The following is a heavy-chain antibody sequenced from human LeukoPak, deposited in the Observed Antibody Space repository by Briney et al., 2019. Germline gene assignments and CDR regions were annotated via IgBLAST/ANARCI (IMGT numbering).Heavy chain of an antibody. J-gene: IGHJ5*02. V-gene: IGHV4-39*01. Sequence: SETLSLTCTVSGGSISSSSYYWGWIRQPPGKGLEWIGSIYYSGSTYYNPSLNSRVTISVDTSKKQFSLKLSSVTAADTALYYCASSRKSRSRWYDGWFDPWGQGTLVTVSS. CDR3: ASSRKSRSRWYDGWFDP. CDR2: IYYSGST. CDR1: GGSISSSSYY. D-gene: IGHD6-13*01.